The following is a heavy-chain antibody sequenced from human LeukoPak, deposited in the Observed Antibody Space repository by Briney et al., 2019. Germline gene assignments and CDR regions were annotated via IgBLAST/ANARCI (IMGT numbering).Heavy chain of an antibody. CDR2: ISSSSSTI. CDR3: ARYGDDGSGSPNFDY. Sequence: PGGSLRLSCAASGFTFSSYEMNWVRQAPGKGLEWVSYISSSSSTIYYADSVKGRFTISRDNAKNSLYLQMNSLRDEDTAVYYCARYGDDGSGSPNFDYWGQGTLVTVSS. J-gene: IGHJ4*02. D-gene: IGHD3-10*01. CDR1: GFTFSSYE. V-gene: IGHV3-48*03.